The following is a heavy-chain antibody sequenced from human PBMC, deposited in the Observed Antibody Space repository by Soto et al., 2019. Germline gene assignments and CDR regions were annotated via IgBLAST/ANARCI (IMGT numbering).Heavy chain of an antibody. CDR1: GFTFSSYA. D-gene: IGHD3-10*01. CDR3: AKERDYGSGSYYSPYNWFDP. CDR2: ISGSGGST. Sequence: GGSLRLSCAASGFTFSSYAMSWVRQAPGKGLEWVPAISGSGGSTYYADSVKGRFTISRDNSKNTLYLQMNSLRAEDTAVYYCAKERDYGSGSYYSPYNWFDPWGQGTLVTVSS. V-gene: IGHV3-23*01. J-gene: IGHJ5*02.